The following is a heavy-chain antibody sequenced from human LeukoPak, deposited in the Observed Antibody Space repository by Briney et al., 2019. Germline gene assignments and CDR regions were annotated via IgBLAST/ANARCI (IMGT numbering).Heavy chain of an antibody. V-gene: IGHV4-34*01. CDR1: GGSFSGYY. CDR2: INHSGSA. Sequence: SETLSLTCAVYGGSFSGYYWSWIRQPPGKGLEWIGEINHSGSANYNPSLKRRVTISVDTSKNQFSLKLSSVTAADTAVYYCAKPSGSYSKRFDYWGQGTLVTVSS. J-gene: IGHJ4*02. CDR3: AKPSGSYSKRFDY. D-gene: IGHD1-26*01.